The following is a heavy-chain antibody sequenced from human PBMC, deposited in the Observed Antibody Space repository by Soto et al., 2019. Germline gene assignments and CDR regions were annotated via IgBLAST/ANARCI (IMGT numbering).Heavy chain of an antibody. V-gene: IGHV1-69*01. J-gene: IGHJ6*02. Sequence: QEQLVQSGAEIKKPGSSVKISCEASGGTFSTYAFSWVRQAPGQGLEWMGGIIPIFGSPRYAQKFQGRVTITADAFLSTAYMELSSLRSDDTALYYSARYLADITSSFHDLPEVYSYGMDVWGQGTTVTVSS. CDR2: IIPIFGSP. CDR1: GGTFSTYA. CDR3: ARYLADITSSFHDLPEVYSYGMDV. D-gene: IGHD6-6*01.